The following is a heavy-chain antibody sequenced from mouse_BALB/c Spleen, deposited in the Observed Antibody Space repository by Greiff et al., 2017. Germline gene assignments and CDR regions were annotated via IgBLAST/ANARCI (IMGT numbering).Heavy chain of an antibody. D-gene: IGHD2-12*01. V-gene: IGHV1-20*02. CDR2: INPYNGDT. J-gene: IGHJ2*01. CDR1: GYSFTGYF. Sequence: VQLQQSGPELVKPGASVKISCKASGYSFTGYFMNWVMQSHGKSLEWIGRINPYNGDTFYNQKFKGKATLTVDKSSSTAHMELRSLASEDSAVYYCARPLNDEEGFDYWGQGTTLTVSS. CDR3: ARPLNDEEGFDY.